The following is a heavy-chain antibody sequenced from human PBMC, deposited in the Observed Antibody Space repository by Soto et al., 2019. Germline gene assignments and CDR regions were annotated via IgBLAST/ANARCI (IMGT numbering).Heavy chain of an antibody. D-gene: IGHD3-16*01. V-gene: IGHV5-51*01. CDR3: ATGGGNGSPPDRAYHYYGMDV. Sequence: GEALKISCKGSGYSFTSYWIGWVRQMPGKGLEWMGIIYPGDSDTRYSPSFQGQVTISADKSISTAYLQWSSLKASDTAMYYCATGGGNGSPPDRAYHYYGMDVWGQGTTVTVSS. CDR2: IYPGDSDT. J-gene: IGHJ6*02. CDR1: GYSFTSYW.